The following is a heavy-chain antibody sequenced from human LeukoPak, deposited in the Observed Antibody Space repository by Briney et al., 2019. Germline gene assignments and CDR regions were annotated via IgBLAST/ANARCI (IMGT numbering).Heavy chain of an antibody. CDR2: INPNSGGT. Sequence: GASVKVSCKASGYTFTGYYMHWVRQAPGQGLEWMGWINPNSGGTNYAQKFQGWVTMTRDTSISTAYMELSRLRSDDTAVYYCARSLLPGIAELGMDVWGQGTTVTVSS. J-gene: IGHJ6*02. D-gene: IGHD6-13*01. V-gene: IGHV1-2*04. CDR1: GYTFTGYY. CDR3: ARSLLPGIAELGMDV.